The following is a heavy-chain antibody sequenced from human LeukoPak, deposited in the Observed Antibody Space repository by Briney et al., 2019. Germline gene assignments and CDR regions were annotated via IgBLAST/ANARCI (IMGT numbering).Heavy chain of an antibody. V-gene: IGHV3-23*01. CDR1: GFTFSTYA. D-gene: IGHD3-9*01. Sequence: GGSLRLSCAASGFTFSTYAMSWVRQAPGKGLEWVSGISGSGGNTYYADAVKGRFTISRDNSKNTLYLQMNSLRAEDTAVYYCASGRTGYHYFDYWGQGTLVTVSS. CDR2: ISGSGGNT. J-gene: IGHJ4*02. CDR3: ASGRTGYHYFDY.